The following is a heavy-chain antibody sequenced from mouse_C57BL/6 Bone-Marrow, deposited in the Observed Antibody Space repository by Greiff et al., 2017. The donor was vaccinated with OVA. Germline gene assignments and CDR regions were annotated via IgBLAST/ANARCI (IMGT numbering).Heavy chain of an antibody. D-gene: IGHD3-2*02. Sequence: VQLQQSGAALVRPGASVKLSCTASGFNIKDDYMHWVKQRPEQGLEWIGWIDPENGDTEYASKFQGKATITADTASNTAYLQLSSLTAEDTAVYYGTTRLLRDYWGQGTTLTVSA. CDR1: GFNIKDDY. V-gene: IGHV14-4*01. CDR3: TTRLLRDY. CDR2: IDPENGDT. J-gene: IGHJ2*01.